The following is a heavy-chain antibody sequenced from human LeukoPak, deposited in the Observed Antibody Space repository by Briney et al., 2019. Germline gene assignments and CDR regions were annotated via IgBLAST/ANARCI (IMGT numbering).Heavy chain of an antibody. CDR2: IIPIFGTA. CDR1: GGTFSSYA. J-gene: IGHJ4*02. Sequence: SVRVSSTASGGTFSSYAISWVRQAPGQGLEWMGGIIPIFGTANYAQKCQGRVTITTDESTSTAYMELSSLRSEDTAVYYCARVRSRLAVAGGFDYWGQGTLVTVSS. CDR3: ARVRSRLAVAGGFDY. V-gene: IGHV1-69*05. D-gene: IGHD6-19*01.